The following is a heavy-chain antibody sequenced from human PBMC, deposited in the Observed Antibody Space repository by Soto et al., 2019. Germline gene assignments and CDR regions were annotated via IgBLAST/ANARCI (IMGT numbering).Heavy chain of an antibody. Sequence: SETLSLTCAVSGGSIISGGYSWSWIRQPPGKGLQWIGHIYEGGNTYYTPSLESRVAISTDKSKNQFSLRLSSVTAADTAVYYCVRRSPEDAFDIWGQGTMVTVS. V-gene: IGHV4-30-2*01. CDR2: IYEGGNT. CDR3: VRRSPEDAFDI. CDR1: GGSIISGGYS. J-gene: IGHJ3*02.